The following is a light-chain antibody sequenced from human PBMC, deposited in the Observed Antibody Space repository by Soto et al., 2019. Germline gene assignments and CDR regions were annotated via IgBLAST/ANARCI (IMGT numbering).Light chain of an antibody. CDR1: SSDVGGYNY. J-gene: IGLJ1*01. CDR3: SSYTSSSTLFYV. CDR2: DVS. Sequence: QSVLTQPASVSGSPGQSITISCTGTSSDVGGYNYVSWYQQHPGKAPKLMIYDVSNRPSGVSNRFSGSKSGNTASLTISGLQAEDEADYYRSSYTSSSTLFYVSGTGTKVTVL. V-gene: IGLV2-14*01.